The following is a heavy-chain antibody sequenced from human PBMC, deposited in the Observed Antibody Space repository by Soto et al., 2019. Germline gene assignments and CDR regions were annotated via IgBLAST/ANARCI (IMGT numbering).Heavy chain of an antibody. CDR1: GGSISAISYC. CDR3: ARHKSGSAWRDP. J-gene: IGHJ5*02. D-gene: IGHD2-21*02. Sequence: SETLSLTCTVSGGSISAISYCWGWIRKPPGKGLQWIGCMFYSGATYYNPSLKNRVTLSVDTSNNEFSLKLVSVTAPDTAVYYCARHKSGSAWRDPWGQGTLVTVSS. V-gene: IGHV4-39*01. CDR2: MFYSGAT.